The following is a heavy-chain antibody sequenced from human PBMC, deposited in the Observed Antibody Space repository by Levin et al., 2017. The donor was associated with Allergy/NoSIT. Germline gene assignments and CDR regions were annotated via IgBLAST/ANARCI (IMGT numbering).Heavy chain of an antibody. CDR1: GFTFDDHA. CDR3: ARSYADHGQRNYYYGMDV. J-gene: IGHJ6*02. D-gene: IGHD3-16*01. Sequence: PGGSLRLSCAASGFTFDDHAMHWVRQAPGKGLEWVSGISWNSGYIGYADSVKGRFTISRDNAKNSLYLQMNSLRAEDTALYYCARSYADHGQRNYYYGMDVWGQGTTVTVSS. V-gene: IGHV3-9*01. CDR2: ISWNSGYI.